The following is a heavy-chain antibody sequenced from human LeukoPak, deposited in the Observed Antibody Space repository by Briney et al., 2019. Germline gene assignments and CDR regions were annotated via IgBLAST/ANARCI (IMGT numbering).Heavy chain of an antibody. J-gene: IGHJ4*02. CDR1: GFTFSSYE. CDR3: ARETYELGYCSGGSCYGGYFDY. D-gene: IGHD2-15*01. CDR2: ISSSGSTI. Sequence: GGSLRLSCAASGFTFSSYEMNWVRQAPGKGLEWVSYISSSGSTIYYADSVKGRFTISRDNAKNSLYLQMNSLRAEDTAVYYCARETYELGYCSGGSCYGGYFDYWGQGTLVTVSS. V-gene: IGHV3-48*03.